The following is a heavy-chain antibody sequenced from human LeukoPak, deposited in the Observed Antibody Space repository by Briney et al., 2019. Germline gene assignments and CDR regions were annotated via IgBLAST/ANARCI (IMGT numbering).Heavy chain of an antibody. CDR1: GDSVSSNSAS. Sequence: SQTLSLTCAISGDSVSSNSASWNWIRQSPSRGLEGLGRTYYRSKWNSYYAVSVKSRITIKPDTSKNQFSLHLESVTPEDTAVYYCARDPDNSYEWGPFDPWGQGTLVTVSS. V-gene: IGHV6-1*01. CDR2: TYYRSKWNS. J-gene: IGHJ5*02. D-gene: IGHD1-1*01. CDR3: ARDPDNSYEWGPFDP.